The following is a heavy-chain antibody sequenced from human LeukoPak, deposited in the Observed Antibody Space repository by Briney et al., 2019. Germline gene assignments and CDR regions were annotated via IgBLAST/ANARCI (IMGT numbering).Heavy chain of an antibody. J-gene: IGHJ4*02. V-gene: IGHV4-34*01. CDR2: INHSGST. CDR1: GGSFSGFY. Sequence: SESLSLTCAVYGGSFSGFYWSWIRQPPGKGLEWIGEINHSGSTNYNPSLKSRVTISVDTSKNQFSLKLTSVTAADTAVYYCAIPGIAATTYSFDHWGQGTLVTVSS. D-gene: IGHD2-15*01. CDR3: AIPGIAATTYSFDH.